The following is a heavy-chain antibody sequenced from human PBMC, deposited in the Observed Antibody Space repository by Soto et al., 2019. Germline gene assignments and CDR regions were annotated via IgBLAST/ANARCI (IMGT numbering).Heavy chain of an antibody. V-gene: IGHV3-7*03. D-gene: IGHD1-26*01. J-gene: IGHJ4*02. CDR1: GFTFSGYW. CDR2: IMKDGGEK. CDR3: AQSKVGATSNYFDY. Sequence: PGGSLRLSCAASGFTFSGYWMGWVRQAPGKGLEWVASIMKDGGEKKYVDYVKGRFTISRDNSKNTLYLQLNSLRAEDTAVYYCAQSKVGATSNYFDYWGQGTLVTVS.